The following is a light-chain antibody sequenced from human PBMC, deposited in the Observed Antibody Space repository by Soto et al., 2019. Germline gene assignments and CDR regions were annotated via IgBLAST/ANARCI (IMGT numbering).Light chain of an antibody. CDR3: HQYGTSTWT. CDR1: QSVTYRF. Sequence: EIVLTQSPGTLSLSPGERATLSCRASQSVTYRFLAWYQQKPGQAPRLLIYGASSRATGIPDRFSGSGSGTDFTLTISRLEPEDFAVYYCHQYGTSTWTFGQGTKVEIK. V-gene: IGKV3-20*01. J-gene: IGKJ1*01. CDR2: GAS.